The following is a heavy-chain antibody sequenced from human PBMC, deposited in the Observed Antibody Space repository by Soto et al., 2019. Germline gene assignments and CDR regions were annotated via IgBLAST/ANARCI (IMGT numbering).Heavy chain of an antibody. J-gene: IGHJ4*02. Sequence: QVQLVESGGGVVQPGGSLRLSCAASGFTFGRHGMHWVRQAPGKGLEWVAVIGSDGARDSYADSMKGRFSISRDNGQNTLYLQINSLRVEDTAVYYCARDDDYPDNGLAYWGQGTLVTVSS. V-gene: IGHV3-33*01. D-gene: IGHD4-17*01. CDR2: IGSDGARD. CDR3: ARDDDYPDNGLAY. CDR1: GFTFGRHG.